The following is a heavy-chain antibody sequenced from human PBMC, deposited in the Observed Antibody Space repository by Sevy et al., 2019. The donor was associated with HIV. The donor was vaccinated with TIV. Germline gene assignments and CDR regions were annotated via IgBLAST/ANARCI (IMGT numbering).Heavy chain of an antibody. CDR2: INPNSGGT. CDR3: ARVGSRSSRALYYFDD. J-gene: IGHJ4*02. CDR1: GYTFTGYY. V-gene: IGHV1-2*06. D-gene: IGHD6-6*01. Sequence: ASVKVSCKASGYTFTGYYMHWVRQAPGQGLEWMGRINPNSGGTNYAQKFQGRVTMTRDTSISTAYMELSRLRSDDTAVYYCARVGSRSSRALYYFDDWGQGTLVTVSS.